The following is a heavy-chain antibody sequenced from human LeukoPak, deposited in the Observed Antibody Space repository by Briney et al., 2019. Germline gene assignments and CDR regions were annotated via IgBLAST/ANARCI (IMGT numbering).Heavy chain of an antibody. D-gene: IGHD1-26*01. CDR2: IYTSGSA. CDR1: GGSISSGSYY. J-gene: IGHJ4*02. Sequence: SQTLSLTCTVSGGSISSGSYYWSWIRQPAGKGLEWIGRIYTSGSANYNPSLKSRVTISVDTSKNQFSLKLSSVTAADTAVYYCARVRSGTYAVQYYFDFWGQGTLVTVSS. CDR3: ARVRSGTYAVQYYFDF. V-gene: IGHV4-61*02.